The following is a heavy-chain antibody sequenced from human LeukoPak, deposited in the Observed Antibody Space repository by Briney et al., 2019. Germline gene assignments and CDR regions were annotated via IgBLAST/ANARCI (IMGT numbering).Heavy chain of an antibody. CDR2: MNPNSGDT. D-gene: IGHD3-16*01. J-gene: IGHJ4*02. Sequence: ASVKVSCKASGYTFTSYDVNWVRQAAGQGLEWMGWMNPNSGDTGYVEKFQGRVTMTRDTSITTAYMELTSLRSEDTAVYYCTRSGFGGGVHFDYWGQGTPVTVSS. CDR3: TRSGFGGGVHFDY. CDR1: GYTFTSYD. V-gene: IGHV1-8*01.